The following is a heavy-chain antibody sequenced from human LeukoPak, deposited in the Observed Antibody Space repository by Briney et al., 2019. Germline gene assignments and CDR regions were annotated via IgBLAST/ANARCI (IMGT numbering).Heavy chain of an antibody. Sequence: ASVKVSCKASGYIFTSYGISWVRQAPGQGLEWMGWISANTNYAQKLQGRVTMTRDTSTNTVYMELSSLRFDDTALYYCARDLGLRGVTNWFDPWGQGTLVTVSS. CDR1: GYIFTSYG. CDR3: ARDLGLRGVTNWFDP. CDR2: ISANT. J-gene: IGHJ5*02. D-gene: IGHD3-10*01. V-gene: IGHV1-18*01.